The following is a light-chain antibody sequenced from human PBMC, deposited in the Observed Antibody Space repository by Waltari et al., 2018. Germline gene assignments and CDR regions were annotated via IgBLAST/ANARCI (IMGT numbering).Light chain of an antibody. J-gene: IGLJ3*02. CDR1: SHDVGGYNY. CDR2: DVS. V-gene: IGLV2-14*01. Sequence: QSALTQPAPLSGSPGQSITLSCPAPSHDVGGYNYVSWYQQYPGKAPKVMLYDVSNRPSGVSNRFSGYKSGYTAFLTISGLQAEDEADYYCTSYRSGSTSWVFGGGTKLTVL. CDR3: TSYRSGSTSWV.